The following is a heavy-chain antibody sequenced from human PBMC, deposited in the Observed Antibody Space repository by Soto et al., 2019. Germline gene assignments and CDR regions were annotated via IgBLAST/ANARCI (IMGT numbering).Heavy chain of an antibody. Sequence: MSSSSGAIDYADSVKGRFTVSRDNAKNLLYLQMNSLRAEDTALYYCARDPSVGSTFYYYMDVWGEGPSVTVSS. J-gene: IGHJ6*03. D-gene: IGHD6-13*01. CDR2: MSSSSGAI. CDR3: ARDPSVGSTFYYYMDV. V-gene: IGHV3-48*01.